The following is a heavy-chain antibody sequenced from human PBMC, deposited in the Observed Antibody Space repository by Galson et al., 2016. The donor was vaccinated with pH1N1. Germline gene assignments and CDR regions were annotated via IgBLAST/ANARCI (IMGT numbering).Heavy chain of an antibody. CDR1: GFTFSDYC. CDR2: ICSSGSNI. V-gene: IGHV3-11*04. D-gene: IGHD3-10*01. J-gene: IGHJ4*02. Sequence: SLRLSCAASGFTFSDYCMTWIRQAPGKGLDWVSHICSSGSNIFYADSVKGRVTISRDDAKNTLFLQMDSLRVEDTAVYYCARERAFGSVIDYWGQGTLVTVSS. CDR3: ARERAFGSVIDY.